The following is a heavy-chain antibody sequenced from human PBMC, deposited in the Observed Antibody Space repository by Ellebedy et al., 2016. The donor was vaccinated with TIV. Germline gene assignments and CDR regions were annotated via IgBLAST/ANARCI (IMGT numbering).Heavy chain of an antibody. J-gene: IGHJ6*02. CDR1: GYTFTSYC. CDR2: ISAYNGNT. V-gene: IGHV1-18*01. Sequence: AASVKVSCKASGYTFTSYCISWVRQAPGQGLEWMGWISAYNGNTNYAQKLQGRVTMTTDTSTSTVYMELSSLRSDDTAVYYCSRVRYSSSWYSFYGMDVWGQGTTVTVSS. CDR3: SRVRYSSSWYSFYGMDV. D-gene: IGHD6-13*01.